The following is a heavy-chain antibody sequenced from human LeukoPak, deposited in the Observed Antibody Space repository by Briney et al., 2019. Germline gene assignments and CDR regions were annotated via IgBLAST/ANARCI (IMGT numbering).Heavy chain of an antibody. J-gene: IGHJ4*02. V-gene: IGHV3-7*01. CDR2: TRPDGSEK. D-gene: IGHD2-2*01. CDR3: ARRRCTSTSCFADY. CDR1: GFTFSVFW. Sequence: GGSLRLSCAASGFTFSVFWMSWLRQAPGKGLEWVAHTRPDGSEKYYVDSVKGRFTISRDNAKNSLYLQMNSLRAEDTAVYYCARRRCTSTSCFADYWGQGTLVTVSS.